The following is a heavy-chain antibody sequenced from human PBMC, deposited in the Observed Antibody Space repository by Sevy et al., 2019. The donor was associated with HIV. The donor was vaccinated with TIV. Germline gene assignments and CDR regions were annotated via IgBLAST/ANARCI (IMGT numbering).Heavy chain of an antibody. CDR2: IKSKIDGETT. V-gene: IGHV3-15*01. Sequence: GGSLRLSCAVSGFTFSNAWMNWVRQAPGTGLQWVGLIKSKIDGETTDYAAPVNGRFTISRDDSKNTVYLQMNSLKTEDTAVYYCATAPGYYDSSPFDYWGPGTLVTVSS. CDR1: GFTFSNAW. J-gene: IGHJ4*02. D-gene: IGHD3-22*01. CDR3: ATAPGYYDSSPFDY.